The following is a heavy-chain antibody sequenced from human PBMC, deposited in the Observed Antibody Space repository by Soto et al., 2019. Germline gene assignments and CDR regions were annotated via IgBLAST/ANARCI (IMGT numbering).Heavy chain of an antibody. CDR3: AKILSLTTSYWYGMDV. CDR2: IIPIFGTA. CDR1: GYTFSSYA. J-gene: IGHJ6*02. Sequence: ASVKVSCNTSGYTFSSYAISCVRRTTGQGVEWMGGIIPIFGTANYAQKFQGRVTITADESTSTAYMELSSLRAEDSAIYYCAKILSLTTSYWYGMDVWGQGTTVTVSS. V-gene: IGHV1-69*13. D-gene: IGHD2-8*02.